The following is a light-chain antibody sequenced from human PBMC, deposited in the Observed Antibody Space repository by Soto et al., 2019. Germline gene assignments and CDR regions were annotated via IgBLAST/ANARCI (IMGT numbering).Light chain of an antibody. J-gene: IGLJ1*01. Sequence: QSVLTQPASVSGSPGQSITISCTGTSSDVGNYNYVSWYQQQPGKAPKLMIYEVSNRSSGVSNRFSGTKSGNTASPTISGLQGEDEADYYCSSYTTTNTYVFGTGTKVTVL. CDR3: SSYTTTNTYV. V-gene: IGLV2-14*01. CDR1: SSDVGNYNY. CDR2: EVS.